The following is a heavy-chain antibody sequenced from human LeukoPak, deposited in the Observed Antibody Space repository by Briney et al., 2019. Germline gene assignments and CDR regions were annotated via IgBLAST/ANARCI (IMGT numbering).Heavy chain of an antibody. J-gene: IGHJ4*02. CDR3: GYTNNFYH. CDR2: IKHDGSEE. V-gene: IGHV3-7*01. CDR1: GVSISGQW. D-gene: IGHD3-16*02. Sequence: PGGSLRLSCVASGVSISGQWMDWVRQAPGQGLEWVANIKHDGSEEYYVDSVKGRFTISRDDGRNSVSLQMNSVGAEDTAVYYCGYTNNFYHWGQGTLVVVSS.